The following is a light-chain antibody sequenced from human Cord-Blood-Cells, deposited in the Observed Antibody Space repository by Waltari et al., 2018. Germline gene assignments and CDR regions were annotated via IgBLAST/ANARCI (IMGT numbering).Light chain of an antibody. V-gene: IGLV2-14*01. J-gene: IGLJ2*01. Sequence: QSALTQPASASGSPGQSITISCTGTSSDVGGYNYVSWYQQHPGKATKLMIYDVSNRPSGVSNRFSGSKSGNTASLTISGLQAEDEADYYCSSYTSSSTVVFGGGTKLTVL. CDR1: SSDVGGYNY. CDR3: SSYTSSSTVV. CDR2: DVS.